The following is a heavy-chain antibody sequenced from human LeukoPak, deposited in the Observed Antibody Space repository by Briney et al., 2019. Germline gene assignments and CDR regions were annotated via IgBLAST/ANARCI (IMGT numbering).Heavy chain of an antibody. CDR3: ATLAVAGTARDY. CDR1: GGTFSSYT. Sequence: SVKVSCKASGGTFSSYTISWVRQAPGQGLEWRGRIIPILGIANYAQKFQGRVTITADKSTSTAYMELSSLRSEDTAVYYCATLAVAGTARDYWGQGTLVTVSS. CDR2: IIPILGIA. D-gene: IGHD6-19*01. J-gene: IGHJ4*02. V-gene: IGHV1-69*02.